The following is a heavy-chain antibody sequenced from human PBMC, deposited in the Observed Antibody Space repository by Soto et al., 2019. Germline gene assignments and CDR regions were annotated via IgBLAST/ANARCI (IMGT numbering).Heavy chain of an antibody. Sequence: SLCYTASGFTFRDHYSSRIRQAPGKGLEWCSYISSSGSTIYYADSVKGRFTISRDNAKNSLYLQMNSLRAEDTAVYYCAREDSGYDYGPNIDYWGQGTLVTVSS. CDR3: AREDSGYDYGPNIDY. CDR2: ISSSGSTI. CDR1: GFTFRDHY. D-gene: IGHD5-12*01. J-gene: IGHJ4*02. V-gene: IGHV3-11*01.